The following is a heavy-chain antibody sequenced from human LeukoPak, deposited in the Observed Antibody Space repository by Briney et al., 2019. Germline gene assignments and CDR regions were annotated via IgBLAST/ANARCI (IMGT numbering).Heavy chain of an antibody. D-gene: IGHD6-13*01. Sequence: GGSLRLSCAASGFTFSSYSMNWVRQAPGKGLEWVSYISSSGSTIYYADSVKGRFTISRDNAKNSLYLQMNSLRAEDTAVYYCARDLAAAAPIDYWGQGTLVTVSS. V-gene: IGHV3-48*04. CDR2: ISSSGSTI. J-gene: IGHJ4*02. CDR3: ARDLAAAAPIDY. CDR1: GFTFSSYS.